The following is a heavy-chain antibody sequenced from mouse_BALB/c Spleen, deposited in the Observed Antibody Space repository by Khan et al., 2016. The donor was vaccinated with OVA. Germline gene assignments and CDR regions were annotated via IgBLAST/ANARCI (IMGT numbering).Heavy chain of an antibody. CDR2: IWSEGNT. V-gene: IGHV2-6-1*01. Sequence: QMQLEESGPGLAAPSQSLSITCTISGFSLTNYGVHWVRQPPGKGLEWLVVIWSEGNTSYNSALKSRLTITKDNSQSQVFLKMNSLQTDDTAIYFCARQPYYHYNIMDYWGQGTSVTVSS. CDR1: GFSLTNYG. D-gene: IGHD2-10*01. J-gene: IGHJ4*01. CDR3: ARQPYYHYNIMDY.